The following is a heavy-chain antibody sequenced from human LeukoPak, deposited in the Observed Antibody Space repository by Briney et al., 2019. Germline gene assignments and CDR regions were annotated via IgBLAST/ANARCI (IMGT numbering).Heavy chain of an antibody. CDR2: IKRDGSEK. Sequence: GGSLRLSCAASGFTFRDYWMTWVRQAPGKGLEWVANIKRDGSEKYYVDSVRGRLIISRDNAKNSLYLQMNGLRVEDTAVYYCARDQYELRSYYYGMDAWGKGTTVSVSS. D-gene: IGHD2-2*01. V-gene: IGHV3-7*03. CDR3: ARDQYELRSYYYGMDA. CDR1: GFTFRDYW. J-gene: IGHJ6*04.